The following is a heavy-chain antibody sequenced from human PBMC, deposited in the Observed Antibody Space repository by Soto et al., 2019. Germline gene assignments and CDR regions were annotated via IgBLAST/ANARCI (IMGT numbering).Heavy chain of an antibody. V-gene: IGHV1-69*13. J-gene: IGHJ5*02. D-gene: IGHD6-6*01. CDR1: GGTFSSYA. Sequence: SVNVSFTTSGGTFSSYAISWVRQDPGQGLEWMGGIIPIFGTANYAQKFQGRVTITADESTSTAYMELSSLRSEDTAVYYCARDREYSSSTAGFDPWGQGTLVTVSS. CDR2: IIPIFGTA. CDR3: ARDREYSSSTAGFDP.